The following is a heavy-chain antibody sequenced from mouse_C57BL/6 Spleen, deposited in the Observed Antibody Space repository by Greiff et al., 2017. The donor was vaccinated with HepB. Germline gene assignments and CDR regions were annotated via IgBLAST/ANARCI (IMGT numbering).Heavy chain of an antibody. D-gene: IGHD1-1*01. Sequence: EVQLQQSGPVLVKPGASVKMSCKASGYTFTDYYMNWVKQSHGKSLEWIGVINPYNGGTSYNQKFKGKATLTVDKSSSTAYMELNSVTSEDSAVYYCARRESSSDAMDYWGQGTSVTVSS. CDR3: ARRESSSDAMDY. CDR2: INPYNGGT. V-gene: IGHV1-19*01. J-gene: IGHJ4*01. CDR1: GYTFTDYY.